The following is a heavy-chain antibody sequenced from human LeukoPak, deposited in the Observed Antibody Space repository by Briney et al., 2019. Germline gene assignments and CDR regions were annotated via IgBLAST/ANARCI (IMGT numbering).Heavy chain of an antibody. D-gene: IGHD2-2*01. Sequence: ASVKASCKASGGTFSSYAISWVRQAPGQGLEWMGGIIPIFGTANYAQKFQGRVTITADESTSTAYMELSSLRSEDTAVYYCARFPEDIVVVPAARDDYWGQGTLVTVSS. CDR3: ARFPEDIVVVPAARDDY. CDR1: GGTFSSYA. V-gene: IGHV1-69*13. J-gene: IGHJ4*02. CDR2: IIPIFGTA.